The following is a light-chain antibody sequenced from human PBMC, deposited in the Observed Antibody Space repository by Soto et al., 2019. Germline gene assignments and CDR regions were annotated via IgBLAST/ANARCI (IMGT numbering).Light chain of an antibody. V-gene: IGKV1-39*01. CDR1: QSISNY. CDR3: QQSYTTLFT. J-gene: IGKJ3*01. CDR2: AAS. Sequence: DIQMTQSPSSLSASVGDRVTITCRASQSISNYLNWYQQKPGKAPNLLIYAASSLQSGVPSRFTCSGSGTDFTLTISSLQPEDFATYSCQQSYTTLFTFGPGTNVDI.